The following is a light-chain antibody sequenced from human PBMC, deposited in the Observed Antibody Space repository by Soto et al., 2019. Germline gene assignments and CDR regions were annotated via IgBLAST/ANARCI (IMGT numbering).Light chain of an antibody. CDR3: SSSATSSTFVV. J-gene: IGLJ2*01. Sequence: QSALTQPASVSGSPGQSITISCTGTSSDVGSYNLVSWYQHHPGKAPKLMIFEGNKRPLGVSNRFSGSKSGNTASLTISGLQAEDEADYYCSSSATSSTFVVFGGGTQLTVL. CDR1: SSDVGSYNL. CDR2: EGN. V-gene: IGLV2-23*03.